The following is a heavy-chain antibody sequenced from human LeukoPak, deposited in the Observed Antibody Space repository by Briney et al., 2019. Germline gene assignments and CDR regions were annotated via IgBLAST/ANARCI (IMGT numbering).Heavy chain of an antibody. Sequence: GGSLRLSCAAYGFTFSDYYMSWIRQAPGKGLEWVSYISSSGSTIYYADSVKGLFTISKANAKNSLYLQMNSLRAEDTAVYDCAREESKYYGSGSYCIWVYWGQGTLVTVSS. CDR1: GFTFSDYY. J-gene: IGHJ4*02. V-gene: IGHV3-11*01. D-gene: IGHD3-10*01. CDR3: AREESKYYGSGSYCIWVY. CDR2: ISSSGSTI.